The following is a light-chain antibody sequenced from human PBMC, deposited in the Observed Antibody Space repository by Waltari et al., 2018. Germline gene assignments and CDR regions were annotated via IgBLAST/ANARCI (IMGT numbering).Light chain of an antibody. CDR2: GAS. CDR1: QSVSTN. Sequence: EIVMTQSPATPSVSPGERATLSCRASQSVSTNLAWYQQKPGQAPRLLIYGASTRATGIPARFSGSGSGTEFTLTISSLQSEDFALYYCQQYKNWPWTFGQGTKVEIK. CDR3: QQYKNWPWT. J-gene: IGKJ1*01. V-gene: IGKV3-15*01.